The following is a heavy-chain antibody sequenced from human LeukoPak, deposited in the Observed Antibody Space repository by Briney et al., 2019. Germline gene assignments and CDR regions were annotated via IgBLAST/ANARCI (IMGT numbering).Heavy chain of an antibody. J-gene: IGHJ6*03. V-gene: IGHV3-33*01. CDR2: IWYDGSNK. CDR3: ARGPGARFGELRYYYYMDV. D-gene: IGHD3-10*01. CDR1: GFTFSSYG. Sequence: GGSLRLSCAASGFTFSSYGMHWVRQAPGKGLEWVAVIWYDGSNKYYADSVKGRFTISRDNSKNTLYLQMNSLRAEDTAVYYCARGPGARFGELRYYYYMDVWGKGTTVTVSS.